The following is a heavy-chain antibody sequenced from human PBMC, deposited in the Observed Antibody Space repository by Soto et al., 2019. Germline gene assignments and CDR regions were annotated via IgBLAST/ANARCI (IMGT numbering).Heavy chain of an antibody. CDR2: ISYDGSNK. CDR3: ARVGSLTVTTPLYDY. D-gene: IGHD4-4*01. Sequence: GGSLRLSCAASGFTFSSYAMHWVRQAPGKGLEWVAVISYDGSNKYYADSVKGRFTISRDNSKNTLYLQMNSLRAEDTAVYYCARVGSLTVTTPLYDYWGQGTLVTVSS. V-gene: IGHV3-30-3*01. CDR1: GFTFSSYA. J-gene: IGHJ4*02.